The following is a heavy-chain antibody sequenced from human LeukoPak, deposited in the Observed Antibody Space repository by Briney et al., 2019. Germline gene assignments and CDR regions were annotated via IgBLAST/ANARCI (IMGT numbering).Heavy chain of an antibody. V-gene: IGHV4-4*07. CDR2: IYTSGST. D-gene: IGHD4-11*01. CDR3: ASYSNYYFDY. Sequence: SETLSLTCTVSGGSVSSYRWSWIRQPAGKGLEWIGRIYTSGSTNYNPSLKSRVTVSVDTSKNQFSLKLSSVTAADTAVYYCASYSNYYFDYWGQGTLVTASS. J-gene: IGHJ4*02. CDR1: GGSVSSYR.